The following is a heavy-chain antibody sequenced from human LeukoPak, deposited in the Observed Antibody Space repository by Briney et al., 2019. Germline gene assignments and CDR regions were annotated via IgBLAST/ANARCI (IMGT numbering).Heavy chain of an antibody. Sequence: SETLSLTCAVSGGSISSGDFPWSWIRQPPGKGLEWIGYVFHTGHTSYNPSLKSRVTISVDMSKNQLSLRLTSVTAADTAVYYCARGFYGAGSHFDYWGQGTLVTVSS. CDR2: VFHTGHT. V-gene: IGHV4-30-2*01. D-gene: IGHD3-10*01. CDR1: GGSISSGDFP. CDR3: ARGFYGAGSHFDY. J-gene: IGHJ4*02.